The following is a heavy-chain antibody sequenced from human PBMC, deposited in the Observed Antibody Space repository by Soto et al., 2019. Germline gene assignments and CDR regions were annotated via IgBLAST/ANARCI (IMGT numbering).Heavy chain of an antibody. CDR1: GFTFSSYG. D-gene: IGHD2-15*01. CDR3: ARDSLVVVVAATPGAFDI. J-gene: IGHJ3*02. CDR2: IWYDGSNK. Sequence: PGGSLRLSCAASGFTFSSYGMHWVRQAPGKGLEWVAVIWYDGSNKYYADSVKGRFTISRDNSKNTLYLQMNSLRAEDTAVYYCARDSLVVVVAATPGAFDIWGQGTMVTVSS. V-gene: IGHV3-33*01.